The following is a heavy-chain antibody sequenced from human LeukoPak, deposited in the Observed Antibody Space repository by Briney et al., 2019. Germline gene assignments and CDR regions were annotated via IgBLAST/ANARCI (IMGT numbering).Heavy chain of an antibody. CDR2: IYSGGST. Sequence: GSLRLSCAASGFTVSSNYMSWVRQAPGKGLEWVSVIYSGGSTYYADSVKGRFTISRDNSKNTLYLQMNSLRAEDTAVYYCARAAGDYYGSGSPNYFDYWGQGTLVTVSS. J-gene: IGHJ4*02. CDR3: ARAAGDYYGSGSPNYFDY. V-gene: IGHV3-53*01. CDR1: GFTVSSNY. D-gene: IGHD3-10*01.